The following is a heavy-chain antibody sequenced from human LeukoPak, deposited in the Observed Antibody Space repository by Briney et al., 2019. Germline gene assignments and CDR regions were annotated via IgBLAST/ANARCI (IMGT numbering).Heavy chain of an antibody. CDR3: ARMYRDHPTLRAGPFDF. J-gene: IGHJ4*02. D-gene: IGHD1-26*01. CDR1: GYTFTGYY. V-gene: IGHV1-2*02. Sequence: ASVKVSCKASGYTFTGYYMHWVRQAPGQGLEWMGWINPNSGGTNNAQKFQGRVTMTRDTSKNQSSLKLSSVTAADTAVYYCARMYRDHPTLRAGPFDFWGQGTLVTVSS. CDR2: INPNSGGT.